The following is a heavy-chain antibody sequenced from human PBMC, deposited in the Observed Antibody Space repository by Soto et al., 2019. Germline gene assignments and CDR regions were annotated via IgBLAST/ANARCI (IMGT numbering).Heavy chain of an antibody. J-gene: IGHJ4*02. Sequence: EVQLLESGGDLIQPGGSLRLSCVASGLTFGSRAMSWVRQSPGEGLEWVSTITDTGGDAKYADSVRGRFAISRDNSKNTLYLQKSALRAEDSAIDFCVRGSKDSYPGSRIFDFWGRGTLVTVSS. CDR1: GLTFGSRA. D-gene: IGHD3-10*01. CDR2: ITDTGGDA. V-gene: IGHV3-23*01. CDR3: VRGSKDSYPGSRIFDF.